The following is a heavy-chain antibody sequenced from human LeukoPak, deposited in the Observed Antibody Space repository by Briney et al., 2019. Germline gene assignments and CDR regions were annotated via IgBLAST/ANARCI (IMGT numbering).Heavy chain of an antibody. V-gene: IGHV4-30-4*01. Sequence: SETLSLTCTVSGGSISSGDYYWSWIRQPPGKGLEWIVYIYYSGSTYYNPSLKSRVTISVDTSKNQFSLKLSSVTAADTAVYYCARAGAPDILTGYSPYYFDYWGQGTPVTVSS. CDR2: IYYSGST. D-gene: IGHD3-9*01. J-gene: IGHJ4*02. CDR3: ARAGAPDILTGYSPYYFDY. CDR1: GGSISSGDYY.